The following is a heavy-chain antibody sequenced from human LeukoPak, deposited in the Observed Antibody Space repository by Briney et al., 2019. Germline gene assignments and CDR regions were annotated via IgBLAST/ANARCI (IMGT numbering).Heavy chain of an antibody. CDR3: ASRVGATTFDY. CDR1: GFTLSSYS. D-gene: IGHD1-26*01. V-gene: IGHV3-48*01. J-gene: IGHJ4*02. CDR2: ISSSSSTI. Sequence: GGSLRLSCAASGFTLSSYSMNWVRQAPGKGLEWVSYISSSSSTIYYADSVKGRFTISRDNAKNSLYLQMNSLRAEDTAVYYCASRVGATTFDYWGQGTLVTVSS.